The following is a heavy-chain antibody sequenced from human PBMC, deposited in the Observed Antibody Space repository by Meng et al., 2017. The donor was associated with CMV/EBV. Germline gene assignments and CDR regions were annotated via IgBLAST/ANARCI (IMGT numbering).Heavy chain of an antibody. Sequence: GESLKISCAASGFTFSSYWMHWVRQAPGKGLVWVSRINSDGSSTSYADSVKGRFTISRDNAKNTLYLQMNSLRAEDTAVYYCARGSRYEYQLPYYFDYWGQGTLVTVSS. CDR2: INSDGSST. CDR3: ARGSRYEYQLPYYFDY. V-gene: IGHV3-74*01. J-gene: IGHJ4*02. CDR1: GFTFSSYW. D-gene: IGHD2-2*01.